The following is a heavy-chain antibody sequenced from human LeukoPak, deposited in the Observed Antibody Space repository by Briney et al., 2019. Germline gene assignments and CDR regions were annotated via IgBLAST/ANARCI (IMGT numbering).Heavy chain of an antibody. CDR3: ARGAGSGSYRTFDY. J-gene: IGHJ4*02. CDR2: IYYSGST. Sequence: SETLSLTCTVSGDSISSYYWSWIRQPPGKGLEWIGYIYYSGSTNYNSSLKSRVTISVDTSKNQFSLRLRSVTAADTAVYYCARGAGSGSYRTFDYWGQGTLVTVSS. D-gene: IGHD1-26*01. V-gene: IGHV4-59*01. CDR1: GDSISSYY.